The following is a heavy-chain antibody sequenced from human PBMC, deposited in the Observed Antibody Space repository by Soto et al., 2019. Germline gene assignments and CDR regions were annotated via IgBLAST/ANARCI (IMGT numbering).Heavy chain of an antibody. J-gene: IGHJ5*02. CDR2: IYYSGST. Sequence: SETLSLTCTVSGGSISSGDYYWSWIRQPPGKGLEWIGYIYYSGSTYYNPSLKSRVTISVDTSKNQFSLKLSSVTAADTAVYYCSRVLIDFWSGYLSASWFDPWGQGTLVTVSS. V-gene: IGHV4-30-4*01. CDR3: SRVLIDFWSGYLSASWFDP. D-gene: IGHD3-3*01. CDR1: GGSISSGDYY.